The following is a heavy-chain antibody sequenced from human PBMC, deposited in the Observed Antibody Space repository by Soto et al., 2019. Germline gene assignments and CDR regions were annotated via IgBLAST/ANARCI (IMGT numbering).Heavy chain of an antibody. CDR1: GGSISSSSYY. Sequence: QLQLQESGPGLVKPSETLSLTCTVSGGSISSSSYYWGWIRQPPGKGLEWIGSIYYSGSTYYNPSLKSRVTISVDTSKNQFSLKLSSVTAADTAVYYCARRDVTMIDTYYFDYWGQGTLVTVSS. V-gene: IGHV4-39*01. D-gene: IGHD3-22*01. CDR2: IYYSGST. CDR3: ARRDVTMIDTYYFDY. J-gene: IGHJ4*02.